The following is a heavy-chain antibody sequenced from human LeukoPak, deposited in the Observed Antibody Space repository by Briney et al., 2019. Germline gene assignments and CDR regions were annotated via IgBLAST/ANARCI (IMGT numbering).Heavy chain of an antibody. D-gene: IGHD3-9*01. J-gene: IGHJ6*03. CDR1: GYTFTSYD. CDR2: MNPNSGNT. CDR3: ARVRMYYDVLTGSKYYYMDV. V-gene: IGHV1-8*01. Sequence: PLASVKVSCKASGYTFTSYDINWVRQATGQGLEWMGWMNPNSGNTGYAQKFQGRVTMTRNTSISTAYMELSSLRSEDTAVYYCARVRMYYDVLTGSKYYYMDVWGKGTTVTISS.